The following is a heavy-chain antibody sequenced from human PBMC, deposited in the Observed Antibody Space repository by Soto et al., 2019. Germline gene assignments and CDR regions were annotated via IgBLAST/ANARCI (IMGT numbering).Heavy chain of an antibody. CDR2: IVVGSGNT. D-gene: IGHD3-9*01. V-gene: IGHV1-58*01. Sequence: GASVKVSCKASGFTFTSSAVQWVRQARGQRLEWIGWIVVGSGNTNYAQKFQERVTITRDMSTSTAYMELSSLRSEDTAVYYCAAPALLRYFDWSYYYYYGMDVWGHGTTVTVSS. CDR1: GFTFTSSA. J-gene: IGHJ6*02. CDR3: AAPALLRYFDWSYYYYYGMDV.